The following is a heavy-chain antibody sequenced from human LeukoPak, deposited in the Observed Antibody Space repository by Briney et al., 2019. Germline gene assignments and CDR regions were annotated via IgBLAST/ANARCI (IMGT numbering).Heavy chain of an antibody. J-gene: IGHJ4*02. CDR2: INAGNGNT. CDR3: ATFSGSYD. CDR1: GYTFTSYA. D-gene: IGHD1-26*01. V-gene: IGHV1-3*01. Sequence: GGSLRLSCAASGYTFTSYAMHWVRQAPGQRLEWMGWINAGNGNTKYSQKFQGRVTITRDTSASTAYMELSSLRSEDTAVYYCATFSGSYDWGQGTLVTVSS.